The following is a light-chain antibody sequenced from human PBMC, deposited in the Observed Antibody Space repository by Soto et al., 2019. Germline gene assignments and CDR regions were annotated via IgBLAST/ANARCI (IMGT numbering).Light chain of an antibody. CDR1: QGISNY. J-gene: IGKJ4*01. CDR3: HNYYSAPFP. V-gene: IGKV1-27*01. Sequence: DIQMTQSPSSLSAAVGDRVTITCRARQGISNYLAWYQQKPWKVPKLLIYAASTLQSGVPSRFSGRGSGTDLTLAISILQPADVATDYCHNYYSAPFPFGCGTKVETK. CDR2: AAS.